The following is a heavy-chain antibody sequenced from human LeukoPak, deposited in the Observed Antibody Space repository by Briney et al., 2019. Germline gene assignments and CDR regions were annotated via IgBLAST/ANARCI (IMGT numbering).Heavy chain of an antibody. CDR1: GGSLSSGSYY. V-gene: IGHV4-61*02. Sequence: SETLSLTCTVSGGSLSSGSYYWSWLRQPAGTGLEWIGRIYTSGSTNYNPSLKSRVTISVDTSKNQFSLKLSSVTAADTAVYYCARDIVVVPAAMRMGYNWFDPWGQGTLVTVSS. CDR3: ARDIVVVPAAMRMGYNWFDP. J-gene: IGHJ5*02. D-gene: IGHD2-2*01. CDR2: IYTSGST.